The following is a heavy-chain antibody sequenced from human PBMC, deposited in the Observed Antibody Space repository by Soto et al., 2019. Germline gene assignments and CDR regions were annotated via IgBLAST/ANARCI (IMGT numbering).Heavy chain of an antibody. J-gene: IGHJ4*02. V-gene: IGHV3-23*01. CDR2: ISGSGGTT. CDR3: AKDPSGDFWSGSYFDS. D-gene: IGHD3-3*01. CDR1: GFTFSSYA. Sequence: AGSLRLSCAASGFTFSSYAMSWVRQAPGKGLEWVSAISGSGGTTYYADSVKGRFTISRDNSKNTLYLQMNSRRAEDTAVYYCAKDPSGDFWSGSYFDSWGQGTLVTVSS.